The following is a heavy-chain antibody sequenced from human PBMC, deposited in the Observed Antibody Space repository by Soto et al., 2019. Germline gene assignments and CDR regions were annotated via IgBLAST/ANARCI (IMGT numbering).Heavy chain of an antibody. V-gene: IGHV4-61*01. D-gene: IGHD2-21*02. CDR3: ARGPVVTPFVDY. Sequence: SETLSLTCTVSGGSVTSGNYYWSWIRQPPGKGLEWIGHIHYSGSTNYNPSLKSRVTISVDASKNQFSLKLSSVTAADTAIYYCARGPVVTPFVDYWGQGTLVTV. CDR2: IHYSGST. J-gene: IGHJ4*02. CDR1: GGSVTSGNYY.